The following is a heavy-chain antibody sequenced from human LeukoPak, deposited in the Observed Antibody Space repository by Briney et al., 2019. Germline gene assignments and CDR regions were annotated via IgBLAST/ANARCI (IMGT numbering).Heavy chain of an antibody. CDR2: IKQDGSAT. CDR3: ARLGMAGTSNWLDP. J-gene: IGHJ5*02. D-gene: IGHD6-19*01. CDR1: GFTFSPQW. Sequence: PGGSLRLSCTDSGFTFSPQWMSWVRQAPGKGLEWVANIKQDGSATYFLDSVKGRFTVSRDNAKNSLYLQMNSLTVDDTAVYYCARLGMAGTSNWLDPWGQGTLVTVSS. V-gene: IGHV3-7*01.